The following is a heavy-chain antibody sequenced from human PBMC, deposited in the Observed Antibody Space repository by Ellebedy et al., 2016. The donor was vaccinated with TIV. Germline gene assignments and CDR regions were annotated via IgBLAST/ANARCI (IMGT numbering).Heavy chain of an antibody. CDR1: GFTFREAW. CDR2: INQDGSTT. V-gene: IGHV3-7*03. CDR3: ARVTAINKFDY. J-gene: IGHJ4*02. D-gene: IGHD5-12*01. Sequence: PGGSLRLSCAASGFTFREAWMSWIRQAPGKGLEWVAYINQDGSTTHCGDSVRGRFTISRDNAKNSLYLQMNSLRGEETAVYYCARVTAINKFDYWGQGTLVTVSS.